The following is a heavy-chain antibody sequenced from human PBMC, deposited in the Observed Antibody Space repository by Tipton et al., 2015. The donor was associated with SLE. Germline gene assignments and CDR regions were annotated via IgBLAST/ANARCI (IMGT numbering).Heavy chain of an antibody. Sequence: SGAEVKKPGSSVKVSCKASGGTFSSYAISWVRQAPGQGLEWMGGIIPIFGTANYAQKFQGRVTITADESTSTAYMELSSRRSEDTAVYYGARGGTYYYDSSGYFFDYWGQGTLVTVSS. CDR2: IIPIFGTA. CDR3: ARGGTYYYDSSGYFFDY. D-gene: IGHD3-22*01. CDR1: GGTFSSYA. J-gene: IGHJ4*02. V-gene: IGHV1-69*01.